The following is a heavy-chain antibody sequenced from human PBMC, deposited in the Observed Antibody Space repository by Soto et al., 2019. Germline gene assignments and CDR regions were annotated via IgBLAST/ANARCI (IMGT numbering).Heavy chain of an antibody. Sequence: SGPTLVNPTETLTLTCSVSGFSLTDTIMGVSWIRQAPGKALEWLAHIISNDDKSYSTSLKSRLTISKDTSKSQVVLRMTNMDPVDTGRYYCARALFYSDSDGYYFEFDYWGPGTLVTVSS. V-gene: IGHV2-26*01. CDR1: GFSLTDTIMG. CDR2: IISNDDK. J-gene: IGHJ4*02. CDR3: ARALFYSDSDGYYFEFDY. D-gene: IGHD3-22*01.